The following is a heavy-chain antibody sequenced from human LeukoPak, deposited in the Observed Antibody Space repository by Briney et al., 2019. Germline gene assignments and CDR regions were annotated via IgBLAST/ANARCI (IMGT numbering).Heavy chain of an antibody. V-gene: IGHV3-53*01. CDR2: IYSGGST. CDR3: ASYGGNSEDYFDY. J-gene: IGHJ4*02. D-gene: IGHD4-23*01. Sequence: GGSLRLSCAASGFTVSSNYMSWVRQAPGKGLEWVSDIYSGGSTYYADSVKGRFTISRDNSKNTLYLQMNSLRAEDTAVYYCASYGGNSEDYFDYWDQGTLVTVSS. CDR1: GFTVSSNY.